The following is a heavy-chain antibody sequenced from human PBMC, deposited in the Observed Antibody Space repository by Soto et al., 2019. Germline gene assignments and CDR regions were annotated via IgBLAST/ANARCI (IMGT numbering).Heavy chain of an antibody. CDR2: ISYDGSNK. D-gene: IGHD3-16*02. Sequence: QVQLVESGGGVVQPGRSLRLSCAASGFTFSSYAMHWVRQAPGKGLEWVAVISYDGSNKYYADSVKGRFTISRDNSKNTLYLQMNSLRAEDTAVYYCARLRLGELSSIDYWGQGTLVTVSS. V-gene: IGHV3-30-3*01. CDR3: ARLRLGELSSIDY. J-gene: IGHJ4*02. CDR1: GFTFSSYA.